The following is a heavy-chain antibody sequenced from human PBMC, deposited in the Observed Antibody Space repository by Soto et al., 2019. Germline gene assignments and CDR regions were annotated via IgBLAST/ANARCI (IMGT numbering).Heavy chain of an antibody. CDR2: IVVGSGNT. CDR3: AAMKVVVAATRLHYYGMDV. V-gene: IGHV1-58*01. Sequence: SVKVSCKASGFSFTSSAVQWVRQARGQRLEWIGWIVVGSGNTNYAQKFQERVTITRDMSTSTAYMELSSLRSEDTAVYYCAAMKVVVAATRLHYYGMDVWGQGSTVTVSS. CDR1: GFSFTSSA. J-gene: IGHJ6*02. D-gene: IGHD2-15*01.